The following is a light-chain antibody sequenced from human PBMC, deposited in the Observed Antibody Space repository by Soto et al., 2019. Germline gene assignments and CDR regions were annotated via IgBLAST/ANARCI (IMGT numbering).Light chain of an antibody. V-gene: IGLV4-69*01. J-gene: IGLJ3*02. Sequence: QLVLTQSPSASASLGASVKLTCTLSSGHSTYAIAWHQQQPEKGPRYLMKLNSDGSHYKEDGIPDRFSGSTSGAERYLTISSLQSEDEADYYCQTWGPGFQVFGGGTKLTVL. CDR3: QTWGPGFQV. CDR1: SGHSTYA. CDR2: LNSDGSH.